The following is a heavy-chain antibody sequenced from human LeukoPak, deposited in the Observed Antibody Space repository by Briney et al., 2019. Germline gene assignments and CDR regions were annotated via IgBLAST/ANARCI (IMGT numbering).Heavy chain of an antibody. CDR3: ATQPYSSGWYYFDY. J-gene: IGHJ4*02. D-gene: IGHD6-19*01. V-gene: IGHV3-53*01. Sequence: PRGSLRLSCAASGFTFSRNYMSWVRQAPGKGLEWVSVIYSGGSTYYADSVKGRFTISRDNSKNTLYLQMNSLRAEDTAVYYCATQPYSSGWYYFDYWGQGTLVTVSS. CDR1: GFTFSRNY. CDR2: IYSGGST.